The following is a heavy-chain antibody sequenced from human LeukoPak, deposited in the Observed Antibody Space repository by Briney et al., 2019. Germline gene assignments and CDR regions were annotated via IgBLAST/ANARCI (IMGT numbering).Heavy chain of an antibody. V-gene: IGHV3-11*01. D-gene: IGHD6-13*01. J-gene: IGHJ5*01. CDR1: GFTFSDYY. CDR3: ARDRSLDSSSWYDF. Sequence: GGTLRLYCAASGFTFSDYYMSWIRQAPGKGLEWVSYISSSGSTIYYADSVKGRFTISRDNAKNSLYLQMNSLRAEDTAVYYCARDRSLDSSSWYDFWGQGTLVTVSS. CDR2: ISSSGSTI.